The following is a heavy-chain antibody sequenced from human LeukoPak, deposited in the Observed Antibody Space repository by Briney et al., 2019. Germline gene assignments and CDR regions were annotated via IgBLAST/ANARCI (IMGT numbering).Heavy chain of an antibody. CDR3: ARDRNWNYVDY. Sequence: SETLSLTCTVSGGSISSYHWSWIRQPPGKGLEWIGYFYNSGSTNYNPSLKSRVTISVDTSKNQFSLKLSSVTAADTAVYYCARDRNWNYVDYWGQGTLVTVSS. J-gene: IGHJ4*02. V-gene: IGHV4-4*08. CDR2: FYNSGST. CDR1: GGSISSYH. D-gene: IGHD1-1*01.